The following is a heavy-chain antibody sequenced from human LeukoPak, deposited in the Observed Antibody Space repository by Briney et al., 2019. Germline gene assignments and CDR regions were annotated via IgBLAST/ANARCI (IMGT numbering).Heavy chain of an antibody. Sequence: ASVKVSCKASGYTFTSYAMNWVRQAPGQGLEWMGWINPNSGGTNYAQKFQGRVTMTRDTSISTAYMELSRLRSDDTAVYYCARARTYYYDSSTTYEYFDYWGQGTLVTVSS. D-gene: IGHD3-22*01. CDR2: INPNSGGT. V-gene: IGHV1-2*02. J-gene: IGHJ4*02. CDR1: GYTFTSYA. CDR3: ARARTYYYDSSTTYEYFDY.